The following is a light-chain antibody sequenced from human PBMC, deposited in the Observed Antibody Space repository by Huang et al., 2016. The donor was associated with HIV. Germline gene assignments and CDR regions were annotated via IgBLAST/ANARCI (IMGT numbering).Light chain of an antibody. V-gene: IGKV3-15*01. Sequence: EIVMTQSPANLSVSPGERATLYCRASESVTGTLAWYQQKTGQAPRLLISGASTRATGIPGRFSGSGSETEFTLTISSLQSEDFAVYYCQQYAKWPPAFGQGTKVEIK. CDR1: ESVTGT. J-gene: IGKJ1*01. CDR2: GAS. CDR3: QQYAKWPPA.